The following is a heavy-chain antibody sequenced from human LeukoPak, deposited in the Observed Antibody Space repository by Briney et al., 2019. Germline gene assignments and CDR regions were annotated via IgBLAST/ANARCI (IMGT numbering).Heavy chain of an antibody. Sequence: GGSLRLSCAAAGFTFSSYSMNWVRQAPGKGLEWVSSISSSSSYIYYADLVKGRFTISRDNAKKSLYLQMNSLRAEDTAVYYCASQGKELDYWGQGTLVPVSS. CDR2: ISSSSSYI. D-gene: IGHD3-10*01. CDR1: GFTFSSYS. V-gene: IGHV3-21*01. J-gene: IGHJ4*02. CDR3: ASQGKELDY.